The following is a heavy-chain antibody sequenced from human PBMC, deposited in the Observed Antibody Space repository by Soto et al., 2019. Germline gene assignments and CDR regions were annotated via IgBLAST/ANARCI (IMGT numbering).Heavy chain of an antibody. D-gene: IGHD3-16*01. CDR1: GFTFDDYG. Sequence: EVQLVESGGGVLRPGGSLRLSCAASGFTFDDYGMSWARQAPGKGLEWVSGVNWNGGSTDYADSVKGRFTISRDKTKLYLQLQMNSLRDEDVDFYSCVSGGSLTSDYWGQGTLVTVSS. J-gene: IGHJ4*02. CDR3: VSGGSLTSDY. CDR2: VNWNGGST. V-gene: IGHV3-20*04.